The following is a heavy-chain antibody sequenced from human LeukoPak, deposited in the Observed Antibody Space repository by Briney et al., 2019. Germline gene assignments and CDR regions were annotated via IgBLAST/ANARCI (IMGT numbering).Heavy chain of an antibody. J-gene: IGHJ3*02. D-gene: IGHD3-9*01. CDR2: IYYSGST. CDR3: ARLRYDILTGYFDAFDI. Sequence: SQTLSLTCTVSGGSISSGGYYWSWIRQHPGKGLGWIGYIYYSGSTYYNPSLKSRVTISVDTSKNQFSLKLSSVTAADTAVYYCARLRYDILTGYFDAFDIWGQGTMVTVSS. CDR1: GGSISSGGYY. V-gene: IGHV4-31*03.